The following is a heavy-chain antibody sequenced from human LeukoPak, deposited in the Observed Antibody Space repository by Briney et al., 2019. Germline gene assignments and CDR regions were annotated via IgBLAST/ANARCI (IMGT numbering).Heavy chain of an antibody. J-gene: IGHJ4*02. CDR1: GGSISSISYY. Sequence: PSETLSLTCTVSGGSISSISYYWGWIRQPPGKGLECIRSIYYSASTYYNPSLKSRVTISVDTSKNQCSLKLSSVNAADTAVYYCGRGLNDYGDEYFDYWGQGTLVTVSS. V-gene: IGHV4-39*07. D-gene: IGHD4-17*01. CDR3: GRGLNDYGDEYFDY. CDR2: IYYSAST.